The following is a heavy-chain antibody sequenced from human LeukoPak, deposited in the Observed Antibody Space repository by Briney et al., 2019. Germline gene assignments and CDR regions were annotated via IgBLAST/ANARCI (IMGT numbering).Heavy chain of an antibody. CDR3: ARWGIISRRRTTQHYYMDV. Sequence: SETLSLTCAVYGGSFSGYYWSWIRQPPGKGLEWIGEINHSGSTNYNPSLKSRVTISVDTSKNQFSLKLSSVTAADTAVYYCARWGIISRRRTTQHYYMDVWGKGTTVTVSS. V-gene: IGHV4-34*01. CDR2: INHSGST. CDR1: GGSFSGYY. D-gene: IGHD1-14*01. J-gene: IGHJ6*03.